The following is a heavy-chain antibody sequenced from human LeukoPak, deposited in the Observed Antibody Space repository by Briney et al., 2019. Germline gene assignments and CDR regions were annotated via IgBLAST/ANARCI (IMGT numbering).Heavy chain of an antibody. D-gene: IGHD6-13*01. CDR3: AAGYSSSWSSGSDAFDI. Sequence: SETLSLTCAVYGGSFSGYYWIWIHQPPGKGLEWVGEINHSGSTNYNPSLKSRVTISVDTSKNQFSLKLSSVTAADTAVYYCAAGYSSSWSSGSDAFDIWGQGTMVTVSS. V-gene: IGHV4-34*01. J-gene: IGHJ3*02. CDR1: GGSFSGYY. CDR2: INHSGST.